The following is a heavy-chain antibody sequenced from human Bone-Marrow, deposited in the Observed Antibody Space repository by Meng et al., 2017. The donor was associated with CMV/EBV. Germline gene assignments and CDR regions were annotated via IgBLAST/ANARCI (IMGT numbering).Heavy chain of an antibody. D-gene: IGHD2-2*01. J-gene: IGHJ3*02. CDR3: ARDQDCSSASCYLVWAFDI. CDR1: GFTFSDYY. CDR2: ISSSGSTI. V-gene: IGHV3-11*04. Sequence: GESLKISCAASGFTFSDYYMSWIRQAPGKGLEWVSYISSSGSTIYYADSVKGRFTISRDNAKNSLYLQMNSLRAEDTAVYYCARDQDCSSASCYLVWAFDIWGQGTMVTVSS.